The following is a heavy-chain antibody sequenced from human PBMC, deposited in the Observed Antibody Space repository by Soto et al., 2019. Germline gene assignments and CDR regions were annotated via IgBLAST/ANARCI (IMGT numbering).Heavy chain of an antibody. J-gene: IGHJ5*02. CDR3: ARVIVVVAANWFDP. Sequence: QLQLQESGPGLVKPSETLSLTCTVSGGSISSSSYYWGWIRQPPGKGLEWIGSIYYSGSTYYNPSVKSRGTISVDTSKNQFSLKLSSVTAADTAVYYCARVIVVVAANWFDPWGQGTLVTVTS. CDR2: IYYSGST. D-gene: IGHD2-15*01. V-gene: IGHV4-39*01. CDR1: GGSISSSSYY.